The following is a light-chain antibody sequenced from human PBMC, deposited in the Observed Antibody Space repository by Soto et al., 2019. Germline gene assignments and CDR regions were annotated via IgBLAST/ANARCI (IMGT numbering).Light chain of an antibody. CDR3: QQYNNWPLT. V-gene: IGKV3-15*01. Sequence: EIVMTQSPATLSVSPGERATLSCRASQSVSSYLAWYQQRLGQAPRLLNYGASTRATGIPARFSGSGSGTEFTLTISSLQSEDFAVYYCQQYNNWPLTFGGGTKVEIK. CDR2: GAS. J-gene: IGKJ4*01. CDR1: QSVSSY.